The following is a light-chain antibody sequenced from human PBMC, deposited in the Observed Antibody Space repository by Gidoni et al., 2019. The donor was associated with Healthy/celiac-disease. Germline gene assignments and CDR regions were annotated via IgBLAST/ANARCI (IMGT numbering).Light chain of an antibody. V-gene: IGKV1-33*01. CDR3: QQYDNLPLT. CDR2: DAS. Sequence: DIQMTQSPSSLSASVGDRVTITCQASQDISNYLNWYQQKPGKAPQLLIYDASNLETGVPSRFSGSGSGTDFTFTISSLQHEDIATYYCQQYDNLPLTFXGXTKVEIK. CDR1: QDISNY. J-gene: IGKJ4*01.